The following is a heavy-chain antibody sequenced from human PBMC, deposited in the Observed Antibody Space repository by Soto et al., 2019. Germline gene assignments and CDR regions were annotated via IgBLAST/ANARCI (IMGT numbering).Heavy chain of an antibody. J-gene: IGHJ6*02. CDR1: GYTFTSYG. V-gene: IGHV1-18*01. CDR3: ARRYGSGSYYSYYYYGMDV. CDR2: ISAYNGNT. D-gene: IGHD3-10*01. Sequence: QVQLVQSGAEVKKPGASVKVSCKASGYTFTSYGISWVRQAPGQGLEWRGWISAYNGNTNYAQKFQGRVTMTTDISTSAAYMELRSLRSDDTAVYYCARRYGSGSYYSYYYYGMDVWGQGTTVTVSS.